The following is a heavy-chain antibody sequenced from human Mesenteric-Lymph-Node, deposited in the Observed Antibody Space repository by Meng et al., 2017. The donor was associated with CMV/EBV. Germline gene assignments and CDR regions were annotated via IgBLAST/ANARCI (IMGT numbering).Heavy chain of an antibody. CDR1: GGSIISYY. V-gene: IGHV4-59*01. J-gene: IGHJ3*02. CDR3: HYGGNSVDGAFDI. Sequence: SETLSLTCTVSGGSIISYYWSWIRQPPGKGLEWIGYIYYSGSTNYNPSLKSRVTISVDTSKNQFSLRLSSVTAADTAVYYCHYGGNSVDGAFDIWGQGTMVTVSS. CDR2: IYYSGST. D-gene: IGHD4-23*01.